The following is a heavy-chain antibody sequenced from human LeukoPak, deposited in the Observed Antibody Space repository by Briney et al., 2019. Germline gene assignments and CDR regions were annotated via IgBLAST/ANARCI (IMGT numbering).Heavy chain of an antibody. J-gene: IGHJ6*03. V-gene: IGHV4-4*07. Sequence: SETLSLTCNVPGGSMNTYYWSWIRQPAGKGLEWIGRIYSSGITNYNASFRSRVTMSVDTSKKQFSLDLRSVTAADTAVYFCARDAYDDWNRLYYYYYMDVWGKGTTVTVSS. CDR3: ARDAYDDWNRLYYYYYMDV. CDR2: IYSSGIT. D-gene: IGHD3-3*01. CDR1: GGSMNTYY.